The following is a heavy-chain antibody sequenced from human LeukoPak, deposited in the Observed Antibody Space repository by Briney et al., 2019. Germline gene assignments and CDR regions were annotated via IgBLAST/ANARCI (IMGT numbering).Heavy chain of an antibody. J-gene: IGHJ3*02. V-gene: IGHV4-59*01. CDR3: ARWGETSALRVHAFDI. D-gene: IGHD3-16*01. CDR2: GHYTGST. Sequence: SETLSLTCTVSGDSISSYYWNWIRQPPGKGLEWIGYGHYTGSTNYNPSLKSRVTFSVDTSKNQFSLKLTSVTAADTAVYYCARWGETSALRVHAFDIWGQGTMVTVSS. CDR1: GDSISSYY.